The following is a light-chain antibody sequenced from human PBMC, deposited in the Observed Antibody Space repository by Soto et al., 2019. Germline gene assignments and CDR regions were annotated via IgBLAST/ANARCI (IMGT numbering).Light chain of an antibody. V-gene: IGKV3-20*01. CDR3: QQYDSSPYT. CDR1: QSIGSSR. CDR2: GTS. J-gene: IGKJ2*01. Sequence: EIVLTQSPVTLSLSPGERATLSCRASQSIGSSRLAWYQQIPGQAPRILFYGTSSRATGIPDRFSGIGSGTDFTLIISRLEPEDFAVYSCQQYDSSPYTFGQGTKLEIK.